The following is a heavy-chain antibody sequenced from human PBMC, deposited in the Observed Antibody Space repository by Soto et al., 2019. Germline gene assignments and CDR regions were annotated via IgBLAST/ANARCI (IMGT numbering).Heavy chain of an antibody. CDR3: ARAFGIAAAGIDKDAFDI. J-gene: IGHJ3*02. V-gene: IGHV3-30*01. Sequence: GGSLRLSCAASGFTFSSYAMHWVRQAPGKGLEWVAVISYDGSNKYYADSVKGRFTISRDNSKNTLYLQMNSLRAEDTAVYYCARAFGIAAAGIDKDAFDIWGQGTMVTVSS. CDR2: ISYDGSNK. D-gene: IGHD6-13*01. CDR1: GFTFSSYA.